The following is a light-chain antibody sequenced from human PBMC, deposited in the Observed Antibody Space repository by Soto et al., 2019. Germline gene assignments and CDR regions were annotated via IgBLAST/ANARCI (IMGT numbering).Light chain of an antibody. V-gene: IGKV3-15*01. J-gene: IGKJ2*01. CDR1: QSVSSN. CDR2: GAS. CDR3: QEYNNWPPMTT. Sequence: EIVMTQSPATLSASPGERATLSCTASQSVSSNLAWYQQKPGQAPRLLIYGASTRATGIPARFSGSGSGTEFTLTISSRESEDFAVYYCQEYNNWPPMTTFGQGAKLEIK.